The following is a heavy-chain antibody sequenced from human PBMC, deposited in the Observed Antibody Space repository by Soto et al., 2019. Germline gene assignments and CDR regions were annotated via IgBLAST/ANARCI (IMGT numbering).Heavy chain of an antibody. V-gene: IGHV3-53*01. Sequence: GGSLRLSCAASGFTVSSNYMSWVRQAPGKGLEWVSVIYSGGSTYYADSVKGRFTISRDNSKNTLYLQMNSLRAEDTAVYYCARPFIAVAGPPGDYYGMDVWAQGTTVTVSS. D-gene: IGHD6-19*01. CDR3: ARPFIAVAGPPGDYYGMDV. CDR2: IYSGGST. J-gene: IGHJ6*02. CDR1: GFTVSSNY.